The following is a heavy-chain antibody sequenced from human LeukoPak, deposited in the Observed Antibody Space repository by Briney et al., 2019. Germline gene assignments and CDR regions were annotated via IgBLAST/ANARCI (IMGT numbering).Heavy chain of an antibody. CDR3: ARAGQWLVPEDY. Sequence: GGSLGLSCAASGFTFSSYWMHWVRQAPGKGLVWVSRINTDGSSTSYADSVKGRFTISRDNAKNTLYLQMNSLRAEDTAVYYCARAGQWLVPEDYWGQGTLVTVSS. CDR2: INTDGSST. CDR1: GFTFSSYW. D-gene: IGHD6-19*01. V-gene: IGHV3-74*01. J-gene: IGHJ4*02.